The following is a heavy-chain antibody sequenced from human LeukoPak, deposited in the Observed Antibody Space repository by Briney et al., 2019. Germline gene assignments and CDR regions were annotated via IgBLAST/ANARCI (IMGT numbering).Heavy chain of an antibody. CDR3: ARDKGTVNYYYYGMDA. Sequence: SETLSLTCTISGGSISRYYWSWIRQPPGKALEWIGYIYYSGSTNYNPSLKSRVTISVDTSKNQFSLKLSSVTAADTAVYYCARDKGTVNYYYYGMDAWGQGTTVTVSS. D-gene: IGHD4-17*01. CDR2: IYYSGST. V-gene: IGHV4-59*01. CDR1: GGSISRYY. J-gene: IGHJ6*02.